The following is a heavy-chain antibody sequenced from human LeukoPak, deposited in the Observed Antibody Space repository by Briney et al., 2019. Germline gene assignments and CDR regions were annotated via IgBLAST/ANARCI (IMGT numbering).Heavy chain of an antibody. D-gene: IGHD5-18*01. J-gene: IGHJ6*03. CDR3: ARDNKDSYGYGYYYYYMDV. Sequence: PSETLSLTCAVYGGSFSGYYWSWIRQPPGKGLEWIGEINHSGSTNYNPSLKSRVTISVDTSKNQFSLKLSSVTAADTAVYYCARDNKDSYGYGYYYYYMDVWGKGTTVTVSS. CDR1: GGSFSGYY. CDR2: INHSGST. V-gene: IGHV4-34*01.